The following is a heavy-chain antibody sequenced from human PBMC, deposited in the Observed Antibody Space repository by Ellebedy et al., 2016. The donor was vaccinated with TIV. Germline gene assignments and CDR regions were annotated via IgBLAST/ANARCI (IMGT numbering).Heavy chain of an antibody. CDR2: FSAYNRNT. Sequence: ASVKVSCXASGGTFSSDALSWVRQAPGQGLEWMGWFSAYNRNTNYAQKFQGRVTMTTDTSTSTAYMELRSLRSDDTAVYYCARLPCGSTSCGGAAFDIWGHGTMVTVAS. J-gene: IGHJ3*02. CDR1: GGTFSSDA. CDR3: ARLPCGSTSCGGAAFDI. V-gene: IGHV1-18*01. D-gene: IGHD2-2*01.